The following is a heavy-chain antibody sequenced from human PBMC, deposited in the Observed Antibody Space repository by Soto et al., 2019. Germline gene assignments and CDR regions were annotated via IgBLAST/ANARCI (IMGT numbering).Heavy chain of an antibody. CDR3: ARSTAPYGPPNWLDP. CDR1: GGSLDNSHSF. Sequence: SETLSLTCDVSGGSLDNSHSFWVWGRQPAGRGLEFLGSVYYSGGTYYNPSLKSRVTVSVDTSKNQVSLRVRSVTVAETAVYYCARSTAPYGPPNWLDPWGQGTLVTVSS. V-gene: IGHV4-39*01. CDR2: VYYSGGT. J-gene: IGHJ5*02. D-gene: IGHD3-10*01.